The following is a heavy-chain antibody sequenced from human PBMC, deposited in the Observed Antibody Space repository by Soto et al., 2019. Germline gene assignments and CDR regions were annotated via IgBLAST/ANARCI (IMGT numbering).Heavy chain of an antibody. V-gene: IGHV3-30-3*01. Sequence: QVQLVESGGGVVQPGNSLRLSCVASGFTFSDSAMDWVRQAPGEGLEWVAVIAYDGSNKYYADFVKGRFTISRDNSKNTLYLQMDSLGEEDTAMYYCARAQGYFTYGNSADNWGQGTLVTVSS. CDR2: IAYDGSNK. D-gene: IGHD3-10*01. CDR3: ARAQGYFTYGNSADN. J-gene: IGHJ4*02. CDR1: GFTFSDSA.